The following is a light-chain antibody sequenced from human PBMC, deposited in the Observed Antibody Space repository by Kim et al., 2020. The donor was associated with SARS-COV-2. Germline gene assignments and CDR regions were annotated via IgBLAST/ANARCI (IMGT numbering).Light chain of an antibody. V-gene: IGLV10-54*02. J-gene: IGLJ3*02. CDR1: SNIVGNQG. CDR3: SALDSSRSAWV. Sequence: QAGLTQPPSVSKGLRQTATLTCTGNSNIVGNQGAAWLQQHQGHPPKLLSYRNNNRPSGISERFSASRSGNTASLTITGLQPEDEADYYCSALDSSRSAWVFGGGTQLTVL. CDR2: RNN.